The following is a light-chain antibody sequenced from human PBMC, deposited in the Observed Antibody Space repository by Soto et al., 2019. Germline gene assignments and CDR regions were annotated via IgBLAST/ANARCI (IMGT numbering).Light chain of an antibody. CDR1: QSVSSSY. V-gene: IGKV3-20*01. CDR2: GAS. J-gene: IGKJ2*01. CDR3: QLYGSSPRYT. Sequence: EIVLTQSPGTLSLSPGERATLSCRASQSVSSSYLAWYQQKPGQAPRLLIYGASSRATGIPDRFSGSGSGTDFTLTISRLEPEDFAVYYCQLYGSSPRYTFGQGIKLEIK.